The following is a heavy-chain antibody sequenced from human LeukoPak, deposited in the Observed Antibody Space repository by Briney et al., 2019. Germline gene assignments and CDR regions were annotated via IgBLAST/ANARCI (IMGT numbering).Heavy chain of an antibody. CDR1: GYTFTGYY. CDR3: AREVTVASYYYFDY. Sequence: ASVKVSCKASGYTFTGYYMHWVRQAPGQGLEWMGWINPNSGGTNYAQKFQGRVTMTRDTSTSTVYMELSSLRSEDTAVYYCAREVTVASYYYFDYWGQGTLVTVSS. V-gene: IGHV1-2*02. D-gene: IGHD4-11*01. J-gene: IGHJ4*02. CDR2: INPNSGGT.